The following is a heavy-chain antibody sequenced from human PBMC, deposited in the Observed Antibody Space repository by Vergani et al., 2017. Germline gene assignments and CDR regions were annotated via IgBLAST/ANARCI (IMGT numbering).Heavy chain of an antibody. Sequence: EVQLLESGGGLVQPGGSLRLSCAASGFTFSSYAMSWVRPAPGKGLEWVSAISGSGGSTYYADSVKGRFTISRDNSKNTLYLQMNSLRAEDTAVDYCAKGLYDILTGYCFDYWGQGTLVTVSS. CDR1: GFTFSSYA. CDR3: AKGLYDILTGYCFDY. V-gene: IGHV3-23*01. CDR2: ISGSGGST. J-gene: IGHJ4*02. D-gene: IGHD3-9*01.